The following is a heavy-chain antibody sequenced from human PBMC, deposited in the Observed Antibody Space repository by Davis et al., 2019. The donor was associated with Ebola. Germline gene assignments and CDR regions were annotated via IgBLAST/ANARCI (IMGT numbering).Heavy chain of an antibody. D-gene: IGHD1-26*01. V-gene: IGHV3-23*01. CDR1: GFTFSSYA. Sequence: GGSLRLSCAASGFTFSSYAMSWVRQAPGKGLEWVSAISSSGGSTYYADSVKGRFTISRDNSKNTLYLQMSGLRAEDTAVYYCARVDSGTYLDSGYYDYWGQGTLVAVSS. J-gene: IGHJ4*02. CDR2: ISSSGGST. CDR3: ARVDSGTYLDSGYYDY.